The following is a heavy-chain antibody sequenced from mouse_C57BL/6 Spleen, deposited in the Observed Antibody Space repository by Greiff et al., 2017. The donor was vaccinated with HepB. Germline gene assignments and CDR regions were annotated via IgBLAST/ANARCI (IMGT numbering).Heavy chain of an antibody. Sequence: LQESGPGLVQPSQSLSITCTVSGFSLTSYGVHWVRQPPGKGLEWLGVIWSGGSTDYNAAFISRLSISKDNSKSQVFFKMNSLQADDTAIYYCAKSSAYSNYDDGFAYWGQGTLVTVSA. CDR1: GFSLTSYG. V-gene: IGHV2-4*01. CDR3: AKSSAYSNYDDGFAY. J-gene: IGHJ3*01. CDR2: IWSGGST. D-gene: IGHD2-5*01.